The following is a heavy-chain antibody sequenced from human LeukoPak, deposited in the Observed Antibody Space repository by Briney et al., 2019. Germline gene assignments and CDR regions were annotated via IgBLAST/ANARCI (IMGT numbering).Heavy chain of an antibody. CDR1: GFIFSNYG. CDR2: IRNDIPKDGINK. Sequence: PGEPLRLSCTTSGFIFSNYGMHWVRQAPGKGLEWVALIRNDIPKDGINKYYADSVRGRFTISRDNSKNTVYLQMNSLRVADTAMYYCAKGDSNWGQGTLVTVSS. J-gene: IGHJ4*02. CDR3: AKGDSN. V-gene: IGHV3-30*02. D-gene: IGHD6-13*01.